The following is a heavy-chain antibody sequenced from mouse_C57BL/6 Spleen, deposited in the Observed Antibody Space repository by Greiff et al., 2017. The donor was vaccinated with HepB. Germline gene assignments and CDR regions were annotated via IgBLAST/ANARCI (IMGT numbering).Heavy chain of an antibody. CDR2: IDPSDSYT. J-gene: IGHJ4*01. Sequence: QVQLQQPGAELVRPGTSVKLSCKASGYTFTSYWMHWVKQRPGQGLEWIGVIDPSDSYTNYNQKFKGKATSTVDTSSSTAYMQLSSLTSEDSAVYYCARPKLGRYAMDYWGQGTSVTVSS. V-gene: IGHV1-59*01. CDR1: GYTFTSYW. D-gene: IGHD4-1*01. CDR3: ARPKLGRYAMDY.